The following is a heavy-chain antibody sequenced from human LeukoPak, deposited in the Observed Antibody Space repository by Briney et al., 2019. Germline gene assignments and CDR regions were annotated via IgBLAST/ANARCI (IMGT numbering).Heavy chain of an antibody. J-gene: IGHJ6*02. Sequence: ASVKVSCKASGYTFTSYDISWVRQATGQGLEWMGWMNPNSGNTGYAQKFQGRVTMTRNTSISTAYMELGSLRSEDTAVYYCARKGGAPSRYYYYGMDVWGQGTTVTVSS. CDR1: GYTFTSYD. CDR3: ARKGGAPSRYYYYGMDV. V-gene: IGHV1-8*01. D-gene: IGHD3-16*01. CDR2: MNPNSGNT.